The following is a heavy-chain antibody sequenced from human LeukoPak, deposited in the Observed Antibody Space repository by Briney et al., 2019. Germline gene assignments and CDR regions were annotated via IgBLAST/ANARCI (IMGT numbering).Heavy chain of an antibody. J-gene: IGHJ4*02. CDR1: GYTFTSYY. CDR2: INPSGGSS. D-gene: IGHD6-13*01. V-gene: IGHV1-46*01. CDR3: ARVSSPYSSPGDY. Sequence: ASVKVSCKASGYTFTSYYMHWVRQAPGQGLEWMGIINPSGGSSSYAQKFQGRVTMTRDTSTSTVYMELRSLRSDDTAVYYCARVSSPYSSPGDYWGQGTLVTVSS.